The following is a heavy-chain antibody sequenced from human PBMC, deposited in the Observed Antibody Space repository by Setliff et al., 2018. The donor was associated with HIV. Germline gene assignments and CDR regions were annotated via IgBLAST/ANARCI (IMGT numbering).Heavy chain of an antibody. Sequence: ASVKVSCKASGYTFTTCAMHWVRQAPGQRLEWMGWINAGNGNTKYSQNFQGRVTITRDTSASTAYMELTSLRSEGTAVYYCARVIDYGVLYWSYYMDVWGKGTTVTVSS. J-gene: IGHJ6*03. V-gene: IGHV1-3*01. D-gene: IGHD4-17*01. CDR3: ARVIDYGVLYWSYYMDV. CDR2: INAGNGNT. CDR1: GYTFTTCA.